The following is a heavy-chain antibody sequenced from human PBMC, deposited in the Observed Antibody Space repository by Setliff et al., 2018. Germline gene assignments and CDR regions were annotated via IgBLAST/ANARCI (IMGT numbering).Heavy chain of an antibody. CDR1: GYSISSGYY. D-gene: IGHD6-6*01. J-gene: IGHJ5*02. CDR2: IYHSGST. CDR3: ARHVLGYSSSYNWFDP. V-gene: IGHV4-38-2*01. Sequence: PSETLSLTCAVSGYSISSGYYWGWIRQPPGKGLEWIGSIYHSGSTYYNPSLKSRVTISVDTSKNQFSLKLRSVTAADTAVYYCARHVLGYSSSYNWFDPWGQGTLVTVSS.